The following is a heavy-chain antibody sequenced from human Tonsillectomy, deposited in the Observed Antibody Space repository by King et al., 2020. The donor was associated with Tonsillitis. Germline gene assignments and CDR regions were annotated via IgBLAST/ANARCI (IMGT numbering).Heavy chain of an antibody. J-gene: IGHJ4*02. V-gene: IGHV7-4-1*02. CDR2: INTNTGNP. CDR1: GYNFSKYT. D-gene: IGHD3-10*01. Sequence: VQLVQSGSELKKPGASVKVSCKASGYNFSKYTMNWVRQAPGQGLEWMGWINTNTGNPTYAQGFTGRFVFSLDTSVSTAYLQISSLKAEDTAVYYCARRYGSVTYSVFYFDYWGQGTLVTVS. CDR3: ARRYGSVTYSVFYFDY.